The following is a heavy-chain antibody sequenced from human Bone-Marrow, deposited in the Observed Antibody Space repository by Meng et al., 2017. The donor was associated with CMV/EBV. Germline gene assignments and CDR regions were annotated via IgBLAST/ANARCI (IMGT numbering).Heavy chain of an antibody. CDR2: IIPILGIA. V-gene: IGHV1-69*04. Sequence: LVKVSCKASGGTFSSYAISWVRQAPGQGLEWMGRIIPILGIANYAQKFQGRVTITADKSTSTAYMELSSLRSDDTAVYYCARGTAMAYGMDVWGQGTTVTVSS. D-gene: IGHD5-18*01. J-gene: IGHJ6*02. CDR3: ARGTAMAYGMDV. CDR1: GGTFSSYA.